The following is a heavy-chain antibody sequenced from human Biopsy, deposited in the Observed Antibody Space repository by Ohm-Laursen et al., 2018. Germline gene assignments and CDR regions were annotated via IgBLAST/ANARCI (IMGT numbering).Heavy chain of an antibody. Sequence: GTLSLTCTVSGASIDSYYWSWIRQPPGKGLEWIGYIYHAGASRYNSSLNSRVTISIDASENQFSLKLYSVTAADTAVYYCASHPVLSEYFQHWGQGTLITVSS. CDR2: IYHAGAS. V-gene: IGHV4-59*01. CDR1: GASIDSYY. CDR3: ASHPVLSEYFQH. J-gene: IGHJ1*01.